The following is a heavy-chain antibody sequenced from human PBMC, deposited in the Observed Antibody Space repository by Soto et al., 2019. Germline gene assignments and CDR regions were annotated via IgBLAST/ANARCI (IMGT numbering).Heavy chain of an antibody. V-gene: IGHV1-2*04. CDR3: ARAPYYYDSSGYYYPGGYYFDY. D-gene: IGHD3-22*01. J-gene: IGHJ4*02. Sequence: ASVKVSCKASGYTFTGYYMHWVLQAPGQGLEWMGWINPNSGGTNYAQKFQGWVTMTRDTSISTAYMELSRLRSDDTAVYYCARAPYYYDSSGYYYPGGYYFDYWGQGTLVTVSS. CDR1: GYTFTGYY. CDR2: INPNSGGT.